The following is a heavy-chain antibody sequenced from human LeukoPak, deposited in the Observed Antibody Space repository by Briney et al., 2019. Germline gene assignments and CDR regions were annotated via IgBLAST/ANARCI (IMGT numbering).Heavy chain of an antibody. CDR2: IRYDGSNK. CDR1: GLTFSSYG. D-gene: IGHD3-3*01. V-gene: IGHV3-30*02. J-gene: IGHJ4*02. CDR3: AKDQRSITIFGVVYDY. Sequence: GGSLRLSCAASGLTFSSYGMHWVRQAPGKGLEWVAFIRYDGSNKYYADSVKGRFTISRDNSKNTLYLQMNSLRAEDTAVYYCAKDQRSITIFGVVYDYWGQGTLVTVSS.